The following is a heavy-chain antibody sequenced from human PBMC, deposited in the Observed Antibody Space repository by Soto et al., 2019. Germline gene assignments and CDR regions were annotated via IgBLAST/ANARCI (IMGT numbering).Heavy chain of an antibody. CDR2: ISSSSSYI. CDR3: ARERITMVRGVIVPGEGETYYYYYMDV. V-gene: IGHV3-21*01. CDR1: GFTFSSYS. D-gene: IGHD3-10*01. J-gene: IGHJ6*03. Sequence: GGSLRLSCAASGFTFSSYSMNWVRQAPGKGLEWVSSISSSSSYIYYADSVKGRFTISRDNAKNSLYLQMNSLRAEDTAVYYCARERITMVRGVIVPGEGETYYYYYMDVWGKGTTVTVSS.